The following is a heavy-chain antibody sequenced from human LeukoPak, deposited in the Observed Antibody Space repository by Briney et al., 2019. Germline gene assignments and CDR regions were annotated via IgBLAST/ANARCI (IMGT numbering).Heavy chain of an antibody. CDR2: IYPGDSDT. D-gene: IGHD1-26*01. V-gene: IGHV5-51*01. CDR3: ARLTHSGSYYYYYYMDV. J-gene: IGHJ6*03. CDR1: GYRFTSYW. Sequence: GASLKISFKGSGYRFTSYWIGWVRQMPGKGLEWMGIIYPGDSDTRYSPSFQGQVTISADKSISTAYLQWSSLKASDTAMYYCARLTHSGSYYYYYYMDVWGKGTTVTVSS.